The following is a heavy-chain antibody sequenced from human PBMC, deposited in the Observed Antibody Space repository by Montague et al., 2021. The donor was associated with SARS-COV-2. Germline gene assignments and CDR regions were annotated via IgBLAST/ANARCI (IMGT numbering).Heavy chain of an antibody. V-gene: IGHV3-30-3*01. Sequence: SLRLSCAASGFTFSSYAMHWVRQAPGKGLEWVAVISYDGSNKYYADSVKGRFTIFRDNSKNTLYLQMNSLRAEDTAVYYCARARGGSYYYGMDVWGQGTTVTVSS. J-gene: IGHJ6*02. D-gene: IGHD2-15*01. CDR2: ISYDGSNK. CDR1: GFTFSSYA. CDR3: ARARGGSYYYGMDV.